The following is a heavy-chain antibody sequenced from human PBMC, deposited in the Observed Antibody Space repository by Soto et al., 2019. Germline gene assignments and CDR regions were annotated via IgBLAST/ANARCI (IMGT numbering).Heavy chain of an antibody. Sequence: GGSLRLSCAASGFTFSSYSMNWVRQAPGKGPEWVSYISSSSSTIYYADSVKGRFTISRDNAKNSLYLQMNSLRDDDTAVYYCAGGLTFVDNEFHWGQGTLVTLSS. D-gene: IGHD5-12*01. CDR1: GFTFSSYS. CDR2: ISSSSSTI. V-gene: IGHV3-48*02. CDR3: AGGLTFVDNEFH. J-gene: IGHJ4*02.